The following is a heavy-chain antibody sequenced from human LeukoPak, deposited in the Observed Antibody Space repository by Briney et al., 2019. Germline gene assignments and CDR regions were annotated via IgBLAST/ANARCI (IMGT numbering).Heavy chain of an antibody. V-gene: IGHV3-11*01. CDR2: ISSSGSTI. CDR1: GFTFSDYY. CDR3: AKSRDSYGYGGGFDY. Sequence: GGSLRLSCAASGFTFSDYYMSWIRQAPGKGLEWVSYISSSGSTIYYADSVKGRFTISRDNAKNSLYLQMNRLRAEDTALYYCAKSRDSYGYGGGFDYWGQGTLVTVSS. D-gene: IGHD5-18*01. J-gene: IGHJ4*02.